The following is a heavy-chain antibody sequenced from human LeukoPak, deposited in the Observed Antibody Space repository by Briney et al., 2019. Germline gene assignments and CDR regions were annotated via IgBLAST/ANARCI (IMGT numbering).Heavy chain of an antibody. V-gene: IGHV1-24*01. D-gene: IGHD3-3*01. J-gene: IGHJ4*02. CDR1: GYTLTELS. Sequence: SVKVSCKVSGYTLTELSMHWVRQAPGKGLEWMGGFDPEDGETTYAQKFQGRVTMTEDTSTDTAYMELSSLRSEDTAVYYCATYGFLEWLLFGNAFDYWGQGTLVTVSS. CDR2: FDPEDGET. CDR3: ATYGFLEWLLFGNAFDY.